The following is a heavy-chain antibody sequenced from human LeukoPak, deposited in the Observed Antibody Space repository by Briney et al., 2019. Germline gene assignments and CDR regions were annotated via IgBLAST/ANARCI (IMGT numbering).Heavy chain of an antibody. V-gene: IGHV4-59*01. CDR1: GGSISSYY. CDR3: ARVGSSTNGEIDY. D-gene: IGHD2-2*01. CDR2: IYYSGST. Sequence: SETLSLTCTVSGGSISSYYWSWIRQPPGKGLEWIGYIYYSGSTNYNPSLKSRVAISVDTSKNQFSLKLSSVTAADTAVYYCARVGSSTNGEIDYWGQGTLVTVSS. J-gene: IGHJ4*02.